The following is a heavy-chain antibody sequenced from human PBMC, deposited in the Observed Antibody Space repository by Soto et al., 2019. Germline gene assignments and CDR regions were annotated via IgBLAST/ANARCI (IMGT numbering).Heavy chain of an antibody. CDR2: IYPGDSDT. J-gene: IGHJ4*02. D-gene: IGHD3-22*01. Sequence: PGESLTISCKGSGYSFTSYWIGWVRQMPGKGLEWMGIIYPGDSDTRYSPSFQGQVTISADKSISTAYLQWSSLKASDTAMYYFARLESAGYYDSSGSPSAYWGQGTLVTVSS. CDR1: GYSFTSYW. CDR3: ARLESAGYYDSSGSPSAY. V-gene: IGHV5-51*01.